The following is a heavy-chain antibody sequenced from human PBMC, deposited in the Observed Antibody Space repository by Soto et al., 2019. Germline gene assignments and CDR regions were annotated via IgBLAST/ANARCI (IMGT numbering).Heavy chain of an antibody. J-gene: IGHJ6*03. CDR2: MNPNSGNT. Sequence: QVQLVQSGAEVKKPGASVKVSCKASGYTFTSYDINWVRQATGKGLEWMGWMNPNSGNTGYAQKYQGRITMTRNTSISTAYMELSSLRSEDTAVYYCAYLSPTYMDVWGKGTTVTVSS. CDR1: GYTFTSYD. CDR3: AYLSPTYMDV. V-gene: IGHV1-8*01.